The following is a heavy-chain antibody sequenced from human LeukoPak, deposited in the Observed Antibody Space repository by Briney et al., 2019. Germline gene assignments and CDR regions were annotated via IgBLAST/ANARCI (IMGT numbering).Heavy chain of an antibody. Sequence: SQTLSLTCTVSGDSISSGGYYWSWHRQHPGKGLEWIGYIYYSGSTYYNPSLKSRVTISVDTSNNQFSLELSSVTAADTAVYYCARSPGLAGYIHFDYWGQGTLVTVSS. V-gene: IGHV4-31*03. CDR1: GDSISSGGYY. J-gene: IGHJ4*02. D-gene: IGHD5-24*01. CDR2: IYYSGST. CDR3: ARSPGLAGYIHFDY.